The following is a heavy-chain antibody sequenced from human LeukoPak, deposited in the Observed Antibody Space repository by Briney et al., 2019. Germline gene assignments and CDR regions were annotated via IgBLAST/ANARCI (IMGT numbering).Heavy chain of an antibody. V-gene: IGHV4-34*01. J-gene: IGHJ6*02. CDR1: GGSFSGYY. CDR3: ARVPLHCYGMDV. Sequence: KPSETLSLTCAVYGGSFSGYYWSWIRQPPGKGLEWIGEINHSGSTNYSPSLKSRVTISVDTSKNQFSLKLSSVTAADTAVYYCARVPLHCYGMDVWGQGTKVTVSS. CDR2: INHSGST.